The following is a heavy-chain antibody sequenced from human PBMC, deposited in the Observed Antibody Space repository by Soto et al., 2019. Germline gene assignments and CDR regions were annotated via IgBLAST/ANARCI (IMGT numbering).Heavy chain of an antibody. V-gene: IGHV2-5*02. Sequence: SGPTLVNPTQTLTLTCTFSGFSLSTSGVGVGWIRQPPGKALEWLALIYWDDDKRYSPSLKSRLTITKDTSKNQVVLTMTNMDPVDTATYYCAHRLPPAVVRGKFLPRWRGTAFDYWGQGTLVTVSS. CDR1: GFSLSTSGVG. CDR2: IYWDDDK. J-gene: IGHJ4*02. CDR3: AHRLPPAVVRGKFLPRWRGTAFDY. D-gene: IGHD3-10*01.